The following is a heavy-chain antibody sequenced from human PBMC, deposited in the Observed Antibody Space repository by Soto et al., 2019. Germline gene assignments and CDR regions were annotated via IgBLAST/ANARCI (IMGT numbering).Heavy chain of an antibody. CDR3: ARYGGRGDFRDF. CDR2: TRQDGGEK. V-gene: IGHV3-7*02. J-gene: IGHJ1*01. CDR1: GFIFGDYW. Sequence: GGSLRLSCAASGFIFGDYWLSWRRQAPWKGLEWVANTRQDGGEKNFVDSVKGRFIISRDNAKNSLYLQMNSLRAEDTAVYYCARYGGRGDFRDFWGLGTLVSVSS. D-gene: IGHD2-21*02.